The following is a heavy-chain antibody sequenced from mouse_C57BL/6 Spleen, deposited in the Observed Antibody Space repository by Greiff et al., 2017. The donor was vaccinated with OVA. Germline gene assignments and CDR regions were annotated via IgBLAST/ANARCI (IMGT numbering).Heavy chain of an antibody. D-gene: IGHD2-3*01. V-gene: IGHV1-52*01. Sequence: QVQLQQPGAELVRPGSSVKLSCKASGYTFTSYWMHWVKQRPIQGLEWIGNIDPSDSETHYNQKFKDKATLTVDKSSSTAYMQLSSLTSEDSAVYYCARSPINGYYAWFAYWGQGTLVTVSA. J-gene: IGHJ3*01. CDR2: IDPSDSET. CDR3: ARSPINGYYAWFAY. CDR1: GYTFTSYW.